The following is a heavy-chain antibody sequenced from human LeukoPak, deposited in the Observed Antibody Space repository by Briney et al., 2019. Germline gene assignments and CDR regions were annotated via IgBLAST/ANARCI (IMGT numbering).Heavy chain of an antibody. CDR2: IYYSGST. CDR3: ARGSGYSYGYIDY. J-gene: IGHJ4*02. V-gene: IGHV4-59*01. CDR1: GGSISPYY. Sequence: SETLSLTCNVSGGSISPYYWAWIRQPPGKGLEWIGYIYYSGSTNYNPSLKSRVTISADTSKNQFSLRLSSVTAADTAVYYCARGSGYSYGYIDYWGQGTLVTVSS. D-gene: IGHD5-18*01.